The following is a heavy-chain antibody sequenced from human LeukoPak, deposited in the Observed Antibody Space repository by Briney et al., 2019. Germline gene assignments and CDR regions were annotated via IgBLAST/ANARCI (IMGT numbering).Heavy chain of an antibody. CDR2: ISYDGRNK. V-gene: IGHV3-30*18. J-gene: IGHJ4*02. CDR3: AKGPLRGTAAAIDY. D-gene: IGHD2-2*01. Sequence: PGKSLRLSCAASGFTFNNYGMHWVRQAPGKGLEWVAVISYDGRNKHYPDSVKGRFTISRDISTDTLWLQMDSLRTEDTAVYYCAKGPLRGTAAAIDYWGQGTLVTVS. CDR1: GFTFNNYG.